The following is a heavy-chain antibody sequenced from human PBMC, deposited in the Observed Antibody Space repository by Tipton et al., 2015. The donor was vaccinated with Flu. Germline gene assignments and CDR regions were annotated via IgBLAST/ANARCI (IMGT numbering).Heavy chain of an antibody. CDR2: ISGSGGST. D-gene: IGHD2-2*02. CDR1: GFTFSSYA. CDR3: AKRSRDCSSTSCYTGMDV. Sequence: LSLTCAASGFTFSSYAMSWVRQAPGKGLEWVSAISGSGGSTYYADSVKGRFTISRDNSKNTLYLQMNSLRAEDTAVYYCAKRSRDCSSTSCYTGMDVWGQGTTVTVSS. V-gene: IGHV3-23*01. J-gene: IGHJ6*02.